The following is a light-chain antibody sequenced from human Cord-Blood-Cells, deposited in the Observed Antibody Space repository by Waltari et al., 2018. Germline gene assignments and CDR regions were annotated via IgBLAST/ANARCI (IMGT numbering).Light chain of an antibody. CDR2: KAS. CDR3: QQYNSYSPQ. Sequence: DIQMPQSPSTLSASVGDRVPITCRASQIISSWLAWYQQKPGKAPKLLIYKASSLESGVPSRFSGSGSGTEFTLTISSLQPDDFATYYCQQYNSYSPQFGQGTKVEIK. J-gene: IGKJ1*01. V-gene: IGKV1-5*03. CDR1: QIISSW.